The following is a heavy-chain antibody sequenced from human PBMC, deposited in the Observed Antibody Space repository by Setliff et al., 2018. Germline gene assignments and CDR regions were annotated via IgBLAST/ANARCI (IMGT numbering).Heavy chain of an antibody. J-gene: IGHJ6*02. V-gene: IGHV3-30*02. CDR3: AKEDSYYYGSGSYYNDRYYYYGMDV. CDR1: GFTFSSYG. Sequence: GSLRLSCAASGFTFSSYGMHWVRQAPGKGLEWVAFIRYDGSNKYYADSVKGRFTISRDNSKNTLYLQMNSLRAEDTAVYYCAKEDSYYYGSGSYYNDRYYYYGMDVWGQGTTVTVSS. D-gene: IGHD3-10*01. CDR2: IRYDGSNK.